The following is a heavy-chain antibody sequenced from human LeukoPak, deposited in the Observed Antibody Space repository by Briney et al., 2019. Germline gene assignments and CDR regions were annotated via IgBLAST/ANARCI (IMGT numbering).Heavy chain of an antibody. J-gene: IGHJ4*02. CDR1: GFTFSDYY. CDR2: ISGSGGST. CDR3: AKEGILGELLTDYFDY. V-gene: IGHV3-23*01. D-gene: IGHD3-10*01. Sequence: PGGSLRLSCAASGFTFSDYYMSWIRQAPGKGLEWVSAISGSGGSTYYADSVKGRFTISRDNSKNTLYLQMNSLRAEDTAVYYCAKEGILGELLTDYFDYWGQGTLVTVSS.